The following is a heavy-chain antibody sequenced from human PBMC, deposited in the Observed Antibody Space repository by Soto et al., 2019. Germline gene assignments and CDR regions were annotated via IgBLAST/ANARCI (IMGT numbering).Heavy chain of an antibody. J-gene: IGHJ4*02. CDR2: IAYDGSQS. V-gene: IGHV3-30-3*01. D-gene: IGHD3-10*01. CDR1: GFTFINHP. Sequence: QVQLVESGGGVVQPGRSLRLSCAGSGFTFINHPMHWVRQAPGKGLEWVAVIAYDGSQSHYEDSVKGRFILSTDHSKNPLSLQMNSLRAEDSAVYYCARGPLYGSAIGDFPIDYWGQGTLVTVSS. CDR3: ARGPLYGSAIGDFPIDY.